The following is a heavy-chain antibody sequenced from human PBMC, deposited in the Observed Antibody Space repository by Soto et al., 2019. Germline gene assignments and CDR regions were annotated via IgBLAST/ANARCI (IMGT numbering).Heavy chain of an antibody. CDR1: GGSVSTSSYY. V-gene: IGHV4-61*05. J-gene: IGHJ4*02. D-gene: IGHD3-22*01. CDR2: IYYAGTT. CDR3: TRLGGYYQALDS. Sequence: SETLSLTCTVSGGSVSTSSYYWGWIRQPPGKGLEWIGYIYYAGTTTYNPSLKNRVTISLDTPKNQFSLKMDSVTAADTAVYYCTRLGGYYQALDSWGQGVLVTAPQ.